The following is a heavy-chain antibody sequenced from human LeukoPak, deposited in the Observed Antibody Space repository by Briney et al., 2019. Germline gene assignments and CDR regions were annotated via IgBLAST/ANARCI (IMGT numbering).Heavy chain of an antibody. CDR3: AKGRYYDSSGSGYFDY. V-gene: IGHV3-23*01. CDR1: GFTVSSNY. Sequence: GGSLRLSCAASGFTVSSNYMSWVRQAPGKGLEWVSAISGSGGSTYYADSVKGRFTISRDNSKNTLYLQMNSLRAEDTAVYYCAKGRYYDSSGSGYFDYWGQGTLVTVSS. D-gene: IGHD3-22*01. CDR2: ISGSGGST. J-gene: IGHJ4*02.